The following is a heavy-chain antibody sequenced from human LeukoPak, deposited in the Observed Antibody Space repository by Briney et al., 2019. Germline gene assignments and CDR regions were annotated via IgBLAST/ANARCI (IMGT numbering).Heavy chain of an antibody. CDR1: GGTFSSYA. CDR3: ARVQAPFYGILTGPRVNYYYYYMDV. D-gene: IGHD3-9*01. J-gene: IGHJ6*03. V-gene: IGHV1-69*01. CDR2: IIPIFGTA. Sequence: ASVKVSCKASGGTFSSYAISWVRQAPGQGLEWMGGIIPIFGTANYAQKFQGRVTITADESTSTAYMELSSLRSEDTAVYYCARVQAPFYGILTGPRVNYYYYYMDVWGKGTTVTISS.